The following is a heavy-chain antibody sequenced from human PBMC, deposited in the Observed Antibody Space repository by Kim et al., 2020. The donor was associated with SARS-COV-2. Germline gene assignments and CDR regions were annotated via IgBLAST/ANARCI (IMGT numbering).Heavy chain of an antibody. CDR2: K. CDR3: AKGDTNPWFDP. Sequence: KYYADSVKGRFTISRDNSKNTLYLQMNSLRAEDTAVYYCAKGDTNPWFDPWGQGTLVTVSS. J-gene: IGHJ5*02. D-gene: IGHD2-21*01. V-gene: IGHV3-30*02.